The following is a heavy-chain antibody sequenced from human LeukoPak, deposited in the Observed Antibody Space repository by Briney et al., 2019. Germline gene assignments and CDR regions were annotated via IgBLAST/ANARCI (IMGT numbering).Heavy chain of an antibody. CDR2: ISGSGGSA. J-gene: IGHJ4*02. CDR3: AKVAGYSYVGVYYFDY. V-gene: IGHV3-23*01. CDR1: EFTFSTYA. Sequence: PGGSLRLSCAASEFTFSTYAMNWVRQAPGKGLEWVSAISGSGGSAYYADSVKGRFTISRDNSKNTLYLQMNSLRAEDTAVYYCAKVAGYSYVGVYYFDYWGQGTLVTVSS. D-gene: IGHD5-18*01.